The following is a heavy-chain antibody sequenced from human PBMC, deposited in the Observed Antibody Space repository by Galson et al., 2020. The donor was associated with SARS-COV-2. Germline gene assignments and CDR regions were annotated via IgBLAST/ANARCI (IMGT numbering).Heavy chain of an antibody. D-gene: IGHD3-9*01. Sequence: GESLKISCAASGFTFSSYNMNWVRQAPGRGLEWVSSISSNGTTIYYPDSVKGRFTISRDNAKHSLYLQMNSLRAEDTAMYYCARDGTHFDWLLPAFDYWGQGTLVTVSS. CDR2: ISSNGTTI. J-gene: IGHJ4*02. CDR1: GFTFSSYN. V-gene: IGHV3-48*01. CDR3: ARDGTHFDWLLPAFDY.